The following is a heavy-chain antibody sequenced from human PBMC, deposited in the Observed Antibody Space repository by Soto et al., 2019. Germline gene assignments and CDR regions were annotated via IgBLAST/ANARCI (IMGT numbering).Heavy chain of an antibody. Sequence: PSETLSLTCTVSGGSISSGGYYWSWIRQHPGKGLEWIGYIYYSGSTYYNPSLKSRVTISVDTSKNQFSLKLSSVTAADTAVYYCARTIFGVVRAPNYYYYMDVWGKGTTVTVSS. D-gene: IGHD3-3*01. V-gene: IGHV4-31*03. CDR3: ARTIFGVVRAPNYYYYMDV. CDR2: IYYSGST. J-gene: IGHJ6*03. CDR1: GGSISSGGYY.